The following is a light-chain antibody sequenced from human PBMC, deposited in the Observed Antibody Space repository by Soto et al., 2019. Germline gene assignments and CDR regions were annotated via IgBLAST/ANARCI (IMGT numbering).Light chain of an antibody. CDR1: SSDVGSYNH. CDR2: DVS. V-gene: IGLV2-14*03. CDR3: SSFTSSRTYV. Sequence: QSALTQPASVSGSPGQSITISCTGTSSDVGSYNHVSWYQHHPGKAPKLMIYDVSDRPSGVSNRFSGSKSANTASLTISGLQAEDEADYYCSSFTSSRTYVFGTGTKLTVL. J-gene: IGLJ1*01.